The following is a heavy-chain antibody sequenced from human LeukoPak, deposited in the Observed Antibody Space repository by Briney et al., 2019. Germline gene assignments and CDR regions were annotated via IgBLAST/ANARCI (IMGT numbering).Heavy chain of an antibody. CDR2: IKQDGSEK. CDR1: GFTFSSYW. CDR3: AGTSTKSYSSSRNFDY. D-gene: IGHD6-13*01. V-gene: IGHV3-7*01. Sequence: GGSLRLSCAASGFTFSSYWMSWVRQAPGKGLEWVANIKQDGSEKYYVDSVEGRFTISRDNAKNSLYLQMNSLRAEDTAVYYCAGTSTKSYSSSRNFDYWGQGTLVTVSS. J-gene: IGHJ4*02.